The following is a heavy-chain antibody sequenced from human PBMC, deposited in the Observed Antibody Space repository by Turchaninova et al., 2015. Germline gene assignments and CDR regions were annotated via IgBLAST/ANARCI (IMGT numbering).Heavy chain of an antibody. J-gene: IGHJ5*02. CDR3: TRQGYHYGSGSYYDVS. Sequence: LVESGGGLVQPGRSLRLSCTASGFIFGNYAISWVRQAPGKGLEWVAFIRSKTSGGTPEHASSVTGRFTSSRDNAKSIAYLQMNSLKTEDTAVYYCTRQGYHYGSGSYYDVSWGQGTLVTVSS. V-gene: IGHV3-49*04. CDR2: IRSKTSGGTP. D-gene: IGHD3-10*01. CDR1: GFIFGNYA.